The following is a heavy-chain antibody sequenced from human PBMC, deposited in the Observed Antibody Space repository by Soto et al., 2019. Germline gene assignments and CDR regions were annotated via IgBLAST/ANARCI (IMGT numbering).Heavy chain of an antibody. J-gene: IGHJ3*01. D-gene: IGHD3-9*01. CDR3: ARNLGYDILTGPIGA. CDR2: INPSGGST. V-gene: IGHV1-46*01. Sequence: GASVKVSCKASGYTFTSYYMHWVRQAPGQGLEWMGIINPSGGSTSHAQKFQGRVTMTRDTSTSTVYMELSSLRSEDTAVYYCARNLGYDILTGPIGACGQGTMVPVSS. CDR1: GYTFTSYY.